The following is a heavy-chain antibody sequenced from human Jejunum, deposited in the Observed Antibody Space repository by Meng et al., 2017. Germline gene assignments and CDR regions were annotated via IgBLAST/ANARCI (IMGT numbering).Heavy chain of an antibody. D-gene: IGHD3-16*01. CDR3: ARDGAHRRFDS. Sequence: GQLGGCGGGLAKPGGSLRLSCVASGFRFSDDHMAWIRQAPGKGLEWISYISVGGSIIYYADSVKGRFTISRDDAKNSVYLQMNSLRAEDTAVYYCARDGAHRRFDSWGRGTLVTVSS. CDR1: GFRFSDDH. CDR2: ISVGGSII. V-gene: IGHV3-11*01. J-gene: IGHJ5*01.